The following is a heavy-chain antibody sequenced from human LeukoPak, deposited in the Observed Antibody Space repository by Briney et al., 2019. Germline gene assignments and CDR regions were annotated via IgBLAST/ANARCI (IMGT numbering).Heavy chain of an antibody. CDR1: GFTFSSYW. Sequence: GGSLRLSCAASGFTFSSYWMSWVRQAPGKGLEWVANIKQDGSEKYYVDSVKGRFTISRDNAKNSLYLQMNSLRAEDTAVYYCAGDHSGSYFFYYYYYGMDVWGQGTTVTVSS. CDR2: IKQDGSEK. J-gene: IGHJ6*02. V-gene: IGHV3-7*01. CDR3: AGDHSGSYFFYYYYYGMDV. D-gene: IGHD1-26*01.